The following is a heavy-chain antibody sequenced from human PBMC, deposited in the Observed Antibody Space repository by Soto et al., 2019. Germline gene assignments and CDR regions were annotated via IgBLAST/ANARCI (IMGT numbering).Heavy chain of an antibody. V-gene: IGHV3-23*01. CDR1: GFTFSSYA. CDR3: AEEGFYYYDSSGYPDAFDI. Sequence: EVQMLESGGGLVQPGGSLRLSCAASGFTFSSYAMSWVRQAPGKGLEWVSAISGSGGSTYYADSVKGRFTISRDNTKNTHYLKINSLRAEDTVVDYGAEEGFYYYDSSGYPDAFDIWGQGTMVTVSS. CDR2: ISGSGGST. D-gene: IGHD3-22*01. J-gene: IGHJ3*02.